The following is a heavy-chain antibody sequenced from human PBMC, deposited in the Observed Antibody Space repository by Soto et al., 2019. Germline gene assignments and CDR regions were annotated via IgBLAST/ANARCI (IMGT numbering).Heavy chain of an antibody. CDR3: ARERGVLSEAFDI. CDR1: GDSVSSNSAA. J-gene: IGHJ3*02. V-gene: IGHV6-1*01. CDR2: TYYRSKWYN. Sequence: PSQTLSLTCAISGDSVSSNSAAWNWLRQSPSRGLEWLGRTYYRSKWYNDYVVSVKSRITINPDTPKNQFSLRLNSVTPEDTAVYYCARERGVLSEAFDIWGQGTVVTVSS. D-gene: IGHD3-10*01.